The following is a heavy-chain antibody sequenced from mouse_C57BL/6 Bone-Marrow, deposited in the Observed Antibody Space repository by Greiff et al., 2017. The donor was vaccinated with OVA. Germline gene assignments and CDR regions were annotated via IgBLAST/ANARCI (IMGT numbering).Heavy chain of an antibody. CDR3: ARYGAAHYYGSSPDY. CDR2: IYPRSGNT. D-gene: IGHD1-1*01. V-gene: IGHV1-81*01. CDR1: GYTFTSYG. Sequence: QVQLKQSGAELARPGASVKLSCKASGYTFTSYGISWVKQRTGQGLEWIGEIYPRSGNTYFNEKFKGKATLTADKSSSTAYMEPRSLTSEDSAVYVCARYGAAHYYGSSPDYWGQGTTLTVSA. J-gene: IGHJ2*01.